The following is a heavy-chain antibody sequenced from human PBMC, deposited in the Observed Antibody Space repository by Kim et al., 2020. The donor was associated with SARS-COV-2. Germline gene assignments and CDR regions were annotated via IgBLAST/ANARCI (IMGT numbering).Heavy chain of an antibody. CDR3: ARDGRYYCDSGGYRYFDL. V-gene: IGHV4-59*13. CDR2: INYSGST. Sequence: SETLSLTCTVSGGSISNYYWSWIRQPPGKGLEWIGHINYSGSTNYNPSLKSRVTISVDTSKNQFSLKLSSVTAADTAVYYCARDGRYYCDSGGYRYFDLWGRGTLVTVSS. J-gene: IGHJ2*01. CDR1: GGSISNYY. D-gene: IGHD3-22*01.